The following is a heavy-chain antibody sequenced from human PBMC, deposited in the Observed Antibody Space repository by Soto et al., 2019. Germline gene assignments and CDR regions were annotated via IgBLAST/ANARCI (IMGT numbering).Heavy chain of an antibody. D-gene: IGHD3-22*01. CDR1: GVTFSSYA. V-gene: IGHV3-23*01. J-gene: IGHJ4*02. Sequence: PXGSLRLSCAAAGVTFSSYAMSWVRQAPGKGLEWVSAISGSGGSTDYADSVKGRFTISRDNSKNTLYLQMNSLRAEDTAVYYCAKETNYYDSSGYLDYWGQGTLVTVSS. CDR3: AKETNYYDSSGYLDY. CDR2: ISGSGGST.